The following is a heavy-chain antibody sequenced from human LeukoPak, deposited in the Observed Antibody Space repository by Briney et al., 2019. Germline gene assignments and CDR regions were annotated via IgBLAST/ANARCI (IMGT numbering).Heavy chain of an antibody. D-gene: IGHD3-22*01. V-gene: IGHV1-2*02. CDR2: INPNSGGA. CDR1: GYTFTGYY. CDR3: ARSSYYYDSSGYSYEGTFDY. Sequence: ASVKVSCKASGYTFTGYYMHWVRQAPGQGLEWMGWINPNSGGANYAQKFQGRVTMTRDTSISTAYMELSRLRSDDTAVYYCARSSYYYDSSGYSYEGTFDYWGQGTLVTVSS. J-gene: IGHJ4*02.